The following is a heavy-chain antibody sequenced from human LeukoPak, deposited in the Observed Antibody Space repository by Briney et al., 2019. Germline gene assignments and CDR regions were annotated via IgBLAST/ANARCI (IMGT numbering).Heavy chain of an antibody. D-gene: IGHD4-17*01. V-gene: IGHV3-23*01. J-gene: IGHJ6*02. CDR3: AKEHGDDYYYYGMDV. CDR1: GFTFSDHY. Sequence: PGGSLRLSCAASGFTFSDHYMDWVRQAPGKGLEWVSAISGSGGSTYYADSVKGRFTISRDNSKNTLYLQMNSLRAEDTAVYYCAKEHGDDYYYYGMDVWGQGTTVTVSS. CDR2: ISGSGGST.